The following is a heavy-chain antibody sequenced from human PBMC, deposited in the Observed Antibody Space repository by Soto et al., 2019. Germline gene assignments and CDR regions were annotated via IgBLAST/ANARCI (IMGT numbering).Heavy chain of an antibody. J-gene: IGHJ4*02. Sequence: EASVKVSCKVSGYTLTELSIHWVRQAPGKGLEWMGGFDPEDGETIYAQKFQGRVTMTEDTSTDTAYMELSSLRSEDTAVYYCATRWDIRGVIPFDYWGQGTLVTVSS. V-gene: IGHV1-24*01. CDR2: FDPEDGET. CDR1: GYTLTELS. D-gene: IGHD3-10*01. CDR3: ATRWDIRGVIPFDY.